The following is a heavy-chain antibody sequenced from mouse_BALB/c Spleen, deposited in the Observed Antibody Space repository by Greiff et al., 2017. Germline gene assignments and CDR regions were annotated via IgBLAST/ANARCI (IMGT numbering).Heavy chain of an antibody. CDR2: IDPANGNT. CDR3: ARSYGSRNWYFDV. Sequence: VQLQQSGAELVKPGASVKLSCTASGFNIKDTYMHWVKQRPEQGLEWIGRIDPANGNTKYDPKFQGKATITADTSSNTAYLQLSSLTSEDTAVYYCARSYGSRNWYFDVWGAGTTVTVSS. D-gene: IGHD1-1*01. V-gene: IGHV14-3*02. J-gene: IGHJ1*01. CDR1: GFNIKDTY.